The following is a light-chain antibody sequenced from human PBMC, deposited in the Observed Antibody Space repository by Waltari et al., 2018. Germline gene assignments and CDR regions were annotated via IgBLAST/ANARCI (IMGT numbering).Light chain of an antibody. Sequence: QSALTQPRPVAGSPGPSVTIPCPGTSIDVRGYNHVSRYPQHPGKPPRLMIFDVSKRPSGVPDPFSSSKSGNTASLSISGLQAEDEADYYCCSYAGSYSLVFGGGTKLTVL. CDR1: SIDVRGYNH. V-gene: IGLV2-11*01. CDR2: DVS. CDR3: CSYAGSYSLV. J-gene: IGLJ2*01.